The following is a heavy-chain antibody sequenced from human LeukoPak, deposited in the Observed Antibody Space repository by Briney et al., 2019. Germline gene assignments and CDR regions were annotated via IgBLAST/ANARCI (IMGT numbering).Heavy chain of an antibody. CDR2: INAGNGNT. D-gene: IGHD6-19*01. Sequence: GASVKVSCKASGYTFTSYAMHWVRQAPGQRLEWMGWINAGNGNTKYSQKFQGRVTITRDTSASTAYMELSSLRSEDTAVYYCAREQDPPGYSSGWYFVWGQGTLVTVSS. J-gene: IGHJ4*02. CDR3: AREQDPPGYSSGWYFV. V-gene: IGHV1-3*01. CDR1: GYTFTSYA.